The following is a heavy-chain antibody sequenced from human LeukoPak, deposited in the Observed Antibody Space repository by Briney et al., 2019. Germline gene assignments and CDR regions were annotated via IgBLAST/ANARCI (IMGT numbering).Heavy chain of an antibody. CDR2: INHSGST. J-gene: IGHJ4*02. CDR3: ARVSSYDFWSGYYHFDY. Sequence: NTSETLSLTCAVYGGSFSGYYWSWIRQPPGKGLERIGEINHSGSTNYNPSLKSRVTISVDTSKNQFSLKLSSVTAADTAVYYCARVSSYDFWSGYYHFDYWGQGTLVTVSS. D-gene: IGHD3-3*01. CDR1: GGSFSGYY. V-gene: IGHV4-34*01.